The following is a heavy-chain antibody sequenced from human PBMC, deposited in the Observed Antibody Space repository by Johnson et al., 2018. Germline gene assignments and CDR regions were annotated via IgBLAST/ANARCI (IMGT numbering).Heavy chain of an antibody. CDR3: AGGSGRWRQLGYAFDI. Sequence: QVQLQESGPGLVKPSQTLSLTCTVSGGSISSTSYYWSWIRQPAGKGLEWIGRIYNSGYSNYHPSLKRRVTISVDTSKNQFSPKLNAVTAADPAGYYCAGGSGRWRQLGYAFDIWGQGTMVTVSS. D-gene: IGHD5-24*01. V-gene: IGHV4-61*02. J-gene: IGHJ3*02. CDR2: IYNSGYS. CDR1: GGSISSTSYY.